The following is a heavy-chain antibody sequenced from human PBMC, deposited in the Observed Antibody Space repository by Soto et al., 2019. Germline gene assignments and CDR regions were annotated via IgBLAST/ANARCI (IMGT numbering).Heavy chain of an antibody. CDR1: GGSISNKY. CDR3: ARVTVQRHFDT. Sequence: PSETLSLTCTVSGGSISNKYWTWIRQPPGKGLEWIGSIYYTGSTTYHPSLTSRVAISLDTSMQQFSLRLNSVTAADTAVYYCARVTVQRHFDTWGQGTLVTVSS. CDR2: IYYTGST. J-gene: IGHJ4*02. V-gene: IGHV4-59*01. D-gene: IGHD4-4*01.